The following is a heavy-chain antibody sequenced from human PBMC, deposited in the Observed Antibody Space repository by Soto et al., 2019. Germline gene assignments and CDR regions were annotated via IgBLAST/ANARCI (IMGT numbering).Heavy chain of an antibody. D-gene: IGHD6-13*01. CDR1: GGSISSYY. Sequence: ETLSLTCTVSGGSISSYYWSWIRQPPGKGLEWIGYIYYSGSTNYNPSLKSRVTISVDTSKNQFSLKLSSVTAADTAVYYCARAGLDSSSWYKPYYYYYYGMDVWGQGTTVTVSS. J-gene: IGHJ6*02. V-gene: IGHV4-59*01. CDR2: IYYSGST. CDR3: ARAGLDSSSWYKPYYYYYYGMDV.